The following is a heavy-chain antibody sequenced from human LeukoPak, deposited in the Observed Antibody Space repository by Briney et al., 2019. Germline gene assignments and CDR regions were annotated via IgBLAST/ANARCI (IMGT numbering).Heavy chain of an antibody. J-gene: IGHJ4*02. CDR3: ARDRGTWNDDGFDY. V-gene: IGHV4-4*07. CDR2: IYISGST. CDR1: GGSISSYY. Sequence: TSETLSLTCTVSGGSISSYYWNWIRQPPAKGLEWIGRIYISGSTNYNPSLKSRVTMSVDTSKNQFSLKLSSVTAADTAVYYCARDRGTWNDDGFDYWGQGTLVTVSS. D-gene: IGHD1-1*01.